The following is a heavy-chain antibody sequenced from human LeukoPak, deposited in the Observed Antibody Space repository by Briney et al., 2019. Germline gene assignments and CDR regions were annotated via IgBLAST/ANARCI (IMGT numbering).Heavy chain of an antibody. CDR3: ARADIVVVPAAAYYYGMDV. CDR1: GGSFSGYY. CDR2: INHSGST. D-gene: IGHD2-2*01. J-gene: IGHJ6*02. V-gene: IGHV4-34*01. Sequence: SETLSLTCAVYGGSFSGYYWSWIRQPPGNGLEWIGEINHSGSTNYNPSLKSRVTISVDTSKNQFSLKLSSVTAADTAVYYCARADIVVVPAAAYYYGMDVWGQGTTVTVSS.